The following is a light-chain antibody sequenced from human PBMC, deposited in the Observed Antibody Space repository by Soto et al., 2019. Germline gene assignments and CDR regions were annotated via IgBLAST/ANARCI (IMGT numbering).Light chain of an antibody. CDR1: SSDVGGYNY. J-gene: IGLJ2*01. Sequence: QSVLTQPASVSGSPGQSITISCTGTSSDVGGYNYVSWYQQHPGKAPKLMIYDVSNRPSGVSNRFSGSKSGNTASLTISGLQAEDEADYYCSSYTSGSTRVFGGGT. CDR3: SSYTSGSTRV. CDR2: DVS. V-gene: IGLV2-14*01.